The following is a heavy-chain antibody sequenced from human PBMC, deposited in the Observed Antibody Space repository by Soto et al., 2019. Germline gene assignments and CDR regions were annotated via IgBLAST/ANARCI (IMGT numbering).Heavy chain of an antibody. Sequence: ASVKVSYKVSGYTLTELSMHWVRQAPGKGLEWLGGFDPEDGETFYAEKFQGRITTTEDTSTDTAYMELSSLRSEDTAVYYCATAFFYDNSGYYSWRFDLWGQGTLVTVSS. D-gene: IGHD3-22*01. CDR2: FDPEDGET. CDR1: GYTLTELS. CDR3: ATAFFYDNSGYYSWRFDL. J-gene: IGHJ4*02. V-gene: IGHV1-24*01.